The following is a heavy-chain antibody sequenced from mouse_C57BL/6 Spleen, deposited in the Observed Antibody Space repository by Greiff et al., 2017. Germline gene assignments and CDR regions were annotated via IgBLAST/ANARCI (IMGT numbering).Heavy chain of an antibody. J-gene: IGHJ4*01. CDR2: IDPEDGDT. D-gene: IGHD1-1*01. CDR1: GFNIKDYY. V-gene: IGHV14-2*01. Sequence: EVLLVESGAELVKPGASVKLSCTASGFNIKDYYMHWVKQRTEQGLEWIGRIDPEDGDTKYAPKFQGKATITADPSSNTAYLQLSSLTSADTAVYYCARPGSSEEAMDYWGQGTSVTVAS. CDR3: ARPGSSEEAMDY.